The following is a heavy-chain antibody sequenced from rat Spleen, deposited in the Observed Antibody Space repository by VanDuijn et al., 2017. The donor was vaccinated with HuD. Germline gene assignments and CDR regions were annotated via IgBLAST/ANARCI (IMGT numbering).Heavy chain of an antibody. J-gene: IGHJ3*01. CDR1: GFTFSNYD. CDR2: ISYEGSTT. D-gene: IGHD1-11*01. Sequence: EVQLVESGGGLVQPGRSLKLSCAASGFTFSNYDMAWVRQAPTKGLEWIASISYEGSTTYYRDSVKGRFTISRDNAKSTLYLQMDSLRSEDTATYYCARHNYGGYSDWFAYWGQGTLVTVSS. V-gene: IGHV5-29*01. CDR3: ARHNYGGYSDWFAY.